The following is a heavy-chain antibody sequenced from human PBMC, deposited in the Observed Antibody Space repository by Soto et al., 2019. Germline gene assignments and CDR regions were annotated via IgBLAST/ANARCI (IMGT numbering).Heavy chain of an antibody. CDR1: GFTFSSYA. D-gene: IGHD3-3*01. Sequence: GGSLRLSCAASGFTFSSYAMSWVRHAPGKGLEWVSAISGSGGSTYYADSVKGRFTISRDNSKNTLYLQMNSLRAEDTAVYYCAKDTTANVLRFLEWLLFFDYWGQGTLVTVSS. V-gene: IGHV3-23*01. CDR2: ISGSGGST. CDR3: AKDTTANVLRFLEWLLFFDY. J-gene: IGHJ4*02.